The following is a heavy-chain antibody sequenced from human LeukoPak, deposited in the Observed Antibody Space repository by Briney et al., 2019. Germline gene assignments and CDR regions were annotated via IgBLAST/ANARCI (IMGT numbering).Heavy chain of an antibody. CDR3: ARGAYDYNALFDH. D-gene: IGHD3-10*01. CDR2: ISSGSNTI. J-gene: IGHJ4*02. V-gene: IGHV3-48*01. Sequence: PGGSLRLSCAASGYTFSTYRMNWIRQAPGKGLEWVSYISSGSNTIYYADSVKGRFTISRDNAKNSLYLQMNSLRAEDTAVYYCARGAYDYNALFDHWGQGTLVTVPS. CDR1: GYTFSTYR.